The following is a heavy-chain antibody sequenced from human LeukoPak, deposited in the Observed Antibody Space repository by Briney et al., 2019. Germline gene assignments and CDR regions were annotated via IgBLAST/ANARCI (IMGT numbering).Heavy chain of an antibody. Sequence: GGPLRLSCAASGFTFSSYSMNWVRQAPGKGLEWVSSISSSSSYIYYADSVKGRFTISRDNAKNSLYLQMNSLRAEDTAVYYCARGDGYCSSTSCSSYFDYWGQGTLVTVSS. J-gene: IGHJ4*02. CDR3: ARGDGYCSSTSCSSYFDY. CDR2: ISSSSSYI. CDR1: GFTFSSYS. V-gene: IGHV3-21*01. D-gene: IGHD2-2*03.